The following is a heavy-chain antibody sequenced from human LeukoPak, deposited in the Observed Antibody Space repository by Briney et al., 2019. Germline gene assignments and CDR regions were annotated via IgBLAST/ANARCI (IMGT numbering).Heavy chain of an antibody. V-gene: IGHV4-31*03. CDR2: IYYSGST. CDR1: GGSISSGGYY. Sequence: SETLSLTCIVSGGSISSGGYYWSWIRQHPGKGLEWIGYIYYSGSTYYNPSLKSRVTISVDTSKNQFSLKLSSVTAADTAVYYCARCDTVTTSFDYWGQGTLVTVSS. CDR3: ARCDTVTTSFDY. J-gene: IGHJ4*02. D-gene: IGHD4-17*01.